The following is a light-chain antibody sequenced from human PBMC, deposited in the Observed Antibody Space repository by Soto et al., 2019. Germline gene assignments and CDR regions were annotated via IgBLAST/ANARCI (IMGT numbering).Light chain of an antibody. CDR3: QTWGTGIRV. CDR2: LNSDGSH. CDR1: SGHSIYA. V-gene: IGLV4-69*01. Sequence: QPVLTQSPSASASLGASVKLTCTLSSGHSIYAIAWHQQQPEKGPRFLMKLNSDGSHTKGDGIPDRFSGSSSGADRYLTISSLQSEDEADYCCQTWGTGIRVFGGGTKLTVL. J-gene: IGLJ2*01.